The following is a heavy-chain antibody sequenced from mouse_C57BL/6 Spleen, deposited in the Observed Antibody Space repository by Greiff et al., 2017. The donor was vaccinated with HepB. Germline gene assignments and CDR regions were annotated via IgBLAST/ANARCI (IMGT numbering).Heavy chain of an antibody. CDR3: ARSDGSSWYFDV. CDR2: IYPGDGDT. CDR1: GYAFSSSW. D-gene: IGHD1-1*01. J-gene: IGHJ1*03. V-gene: IGHV1-82*01. Sequence: VQLQQSGPELVKPGASVEISCKASGYAFSSSWMNWVKQRPGKGLEWIGRIYPGDGDTNYNGKFKGKATLTADKSSSTAYMQLSSLTSEDSAVYFCARSDGSSWYFDVWGTGTTVTVSS.